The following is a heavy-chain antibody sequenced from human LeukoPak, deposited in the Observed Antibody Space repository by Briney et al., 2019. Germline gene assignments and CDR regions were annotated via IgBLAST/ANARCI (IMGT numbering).Heavy chain of an antibody. CDR3: ASIRGYSSGWSPGDY. CDR2: INPNSGGT. J-gene: IGHJ4*02. V-gene: IGHV1-2*02. D-gene: IGHD6-19*01. Sequence: GASVKVSCMPSGYTFTGYYMHWVRQAPGQGLEWMGWINPNSGGTNYAQKSQGRVTMTRDTSISPAYMELSRLRSDDTAVYYCASIRGYSSGWSPGDYWGQGTLVTVSS. CDR1: GYTFTGYY.